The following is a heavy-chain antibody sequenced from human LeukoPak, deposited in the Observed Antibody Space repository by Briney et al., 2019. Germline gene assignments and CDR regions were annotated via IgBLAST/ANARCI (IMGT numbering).Heavy chain of an antibody. J-gene: IGHJ3*02. V-gene: IGHV4-59*08. Sequence: PSETLSLTCTVSGGSINSYYWSWIRQPPGKGLEWIGYMYYTGSSNYNSSLKSRVTISVDTSKNQFSLKLSSVTAADTAVYYCAKLIQWSDTFDIWGQGTMVTVSS. CDR2: MYYTGSS. CDR3: AKLIQWSDTFDI. CDR1: GGSINSYY. D-gene: IGHD2-15*01.